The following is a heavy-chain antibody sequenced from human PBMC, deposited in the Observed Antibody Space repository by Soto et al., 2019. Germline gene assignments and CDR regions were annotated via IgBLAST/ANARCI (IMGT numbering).Heavy chain of an antibody. CDR1: GFSFSTNA. CDR3: ELLRDS. CDR2: ISRDGGTI. D-gene: IGHD2-21*02. Sequence: PGGSLRLSCEASGFSFSTNAMNWVRQAPGKGPEWLSYISRDGGTIYYSSSVQGRFTVSRDNTRNSLFLQMNSLRAEDTAFYYCELLRDSWGQGAQVTVSS. J-gene: IGHJ5*01. V-gene: IGHV3-48*03.